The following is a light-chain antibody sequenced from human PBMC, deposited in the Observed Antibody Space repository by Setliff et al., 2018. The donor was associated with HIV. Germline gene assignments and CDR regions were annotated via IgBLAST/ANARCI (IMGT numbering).Light chain of an antibody. CDR1: SSGVGGYNY. CDR2: DVS. CDR3: AAWDDSLSGVV. V-gene: IGLV2-11*01. J-gene: IGLJ2*01. Sequence: QSALTQPRSVSGSPGQSVTISCTGTSSGVGGYNYVSWYQQHPGKAPKLMIYDVSKRPSGVPDRFSGSKSGNTASLTISGLQAEDEADYYCAAWDDSLSGVVFGGGTKVTVL.